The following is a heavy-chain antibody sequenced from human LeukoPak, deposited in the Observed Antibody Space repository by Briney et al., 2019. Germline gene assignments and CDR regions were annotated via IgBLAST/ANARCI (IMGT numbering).Heavy chain of an antibody. CDR2: ISSSSSTI. CDR1: GFTFSSYS. D-gene: IGHD3-22*01. V-gene: IGHV3-48*01. CDR3: ARDRDYDSSGYYSDAFDI. Sequence: PGGSLRLSCAASGFTFSSYSMNWVRQAPGKGLEWVSYISSSSSTIYYADSVKGRFTISRDNAKNSLYLQMNSLRAEDTAVYYCARDRDYDSSGYYSDAFDIWGQGTMVTVSS. J-gene: IGHJ3*02.